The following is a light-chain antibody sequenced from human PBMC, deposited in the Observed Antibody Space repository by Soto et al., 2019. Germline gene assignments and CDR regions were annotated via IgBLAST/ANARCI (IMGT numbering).Light chain of an antibody. V-gene: IGLV4-69*01. CDR3: QTWGTVIQV. J-gene: IGLJ2*01. CDR1: SGHSSYA. Sequence: QPVLTQSPSASASLGASVKLTCTLSSGHSSYAIAWHQQQAEKGPRYLMKLNSDGSHSKGDGIPDRFSGSSSGAERYLTISCLQSEDEADYYCQTWGTVIQVFGGGTKLTVL. CDR2: LNSDGSH.